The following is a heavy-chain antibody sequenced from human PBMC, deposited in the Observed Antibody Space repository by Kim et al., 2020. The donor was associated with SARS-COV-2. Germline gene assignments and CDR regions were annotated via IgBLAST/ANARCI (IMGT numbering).Heavy chain of an antibody. CDR2: INTNTGNP. CDR3: ARKQGSSSSDWYFDL. J-gene: IGHJ2*01. V-gene: IGHV7-4-1*02. Sequence: ASVKVSCKASGYTLTNYAMNWVRQAPGQGLEWLGGINTNTGNPTYAQGFTGRFVFSLDTSVSTAYLQISSLRAEDSAVYYCARKQGSSSSDWYFDLWCRGTLVAVSS. D-gene: IGHD6-6*01. CDR1: GYTLTNYA.